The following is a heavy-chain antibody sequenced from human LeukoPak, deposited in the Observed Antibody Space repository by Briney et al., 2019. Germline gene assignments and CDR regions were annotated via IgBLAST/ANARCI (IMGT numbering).Heavy chain of an antibody. CDR1: GGSISSGGYS. CDR3: ARGAGNYDFWSAEQYYFDY. CDR2: IYHSGST. Sequence: SETLSLTCAVSGGSISSGGYSWSWIRQPPGKGLEWIGYIYHSGSTCYNPSLKSRVTISVDRSKNQFSLKLSSVTAADTAVYYCARGAGNYDFWSAEQYYFDYWGQGTLVTVSS. J-gene: IGHJ4*02. D-gene: IGHD3-3*01. V-gene: IGHV4-30-2*01.